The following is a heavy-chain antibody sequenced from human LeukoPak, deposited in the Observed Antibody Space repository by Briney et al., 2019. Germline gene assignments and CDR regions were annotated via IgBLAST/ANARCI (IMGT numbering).Heavy chain of an antibody. CDR2: IYDSVTT. J-gene: IGHJ4*02. Sequence: PSETLSLTCTVSGGSIGNGGYFWTWLRQYPGKGLEWIGYIYDSVTTYYNPSLKSRVAISLDRSKNQFSLNLTSVTAADRAVYYCASERSSGWYRFWGQGILVAVSS. CDR1: GGSIGNGGYF. V-gene: IGHV4-31*03. D-gene: IGHD6-19*01. CDR3: ASERSSGWYRF.